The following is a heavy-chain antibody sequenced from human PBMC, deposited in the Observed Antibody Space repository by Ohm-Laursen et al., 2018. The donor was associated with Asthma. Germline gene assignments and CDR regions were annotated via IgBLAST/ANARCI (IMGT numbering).Heavy chain of an antibody. V-gene: IGHV4-31*03. CDR1: GDSISSGNNY. Sequence: SQTLSLTCTVSGDSISSGNNYWSWIRQLPGKGLEWIGYIYYSGITYSNPSLRSRVSISVDTSKNQFSLKLGPVTAADTAVYYCARGTFYYESTGYYFFDHWGQGALVTVSS. CDR2: IYYSGIT. CDR3: ARGTFYYESTGYYFFDH. J-gene: IGHJ4*02. D-gene: IGHD3-22*01.